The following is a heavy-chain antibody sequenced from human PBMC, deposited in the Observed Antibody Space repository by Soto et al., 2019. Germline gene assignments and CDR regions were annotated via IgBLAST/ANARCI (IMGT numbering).Heavy chain of an antibody. V-gene: IGHV5-51*01. CDR3: ARVNEQWLARGWFDP. CDR2: IYPGDSDT. J-gene: IGHJ5*02. Sequence: LKISCKGSGYSFTSYWIGWVRQMPGKGLEWMGIIYPGDSDTRYSPSFQGQVTISADKSISTAYLQWSSLKASDTAMYYCARVNEQWLARGWFDPWGQGTLVTVSS. CDR1: GYSFTSYW. D-gene: IGHD6-19*01.